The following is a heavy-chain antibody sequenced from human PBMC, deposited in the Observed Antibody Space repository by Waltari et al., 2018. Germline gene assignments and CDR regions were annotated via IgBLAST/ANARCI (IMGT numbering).Heavy chain of an antibody. CDR2: VDPEDGEK. J-gene: IGHJ6*03. CDR1: GYTFTDYY. CDR3: ATTSVSRSYYYYYMDV. D-gene: IGHD2-8*01. V-gene: IGHV1-69-2*01. Sequence: EVQLVQSGAEVKKPGATVKISCKVSGYTFTDYYMHWVQQAPGKGLEWMGLVDPEDGEKIDAEKFQGRGTITADTSTDTAYMELSSLRSEDTAVYYCATTSVSRSYYYYYMDVWGKGTTVTISS.